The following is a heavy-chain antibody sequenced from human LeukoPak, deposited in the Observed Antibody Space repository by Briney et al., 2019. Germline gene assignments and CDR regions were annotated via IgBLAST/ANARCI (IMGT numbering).Heavy chain of an antibody. CDR1: GFTFSTYS. CDR3: ARDGPYGGDYAGNYYYGMDV. Sequence: GGSLRLSCAASGFTFSTYSMNWVRQAPGKGLEWVSSISGSSSYIYYADSVKGRFTISRDNAKNSLYLQMNSLRAEDTAVYYCARDGPYGGDYAGNYYYGMDVWGQGTTVTVSS. CDR2: ISGSSSYI. J-gene: IGHJ6*02. V-gene: IGHV3-21*01. D-gene: IGHD4-17*01.